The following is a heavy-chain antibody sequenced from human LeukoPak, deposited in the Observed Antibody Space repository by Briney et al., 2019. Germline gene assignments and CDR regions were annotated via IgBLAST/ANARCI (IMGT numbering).Heavy chain of an antibody. Sequence: SETLSLTCAVSGGSISSGGYSWSWLRQPPGRGLEWIGYIYHSGSTYYNPSLKSRVTISVDRSKNQCSLKLSSVTAAGTAVDYCARDRGYYYDSSGYYDYWGQGTLVTVSS. CDR2: IYHSGST. J-gene: IGHJ4*02. CDR3: ARDRGYYYDSSGYYDY. CDR1: GGSISSGGYS. D-gene: IGHD3-22*01. V-gene: IGHV4-30-2*01.